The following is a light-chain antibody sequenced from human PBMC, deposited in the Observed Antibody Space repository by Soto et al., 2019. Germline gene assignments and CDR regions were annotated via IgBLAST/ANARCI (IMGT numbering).Light chain of an antibody. CDR2: EVS. CDR3: SSYTSSTTLGGV. Sequence: QSVLTQPASVSGSPGQSITISCTGTSSDVGGYNYVSWYQQHPGKAPKLMIFEVSNRPSGVSNRFSASKSGNTASLTISGLQAEDEAHYYCSSYTSSTTLGGVFGGGTKLAVL. V-gene: IGLV2-14*01. CDR1: SSDVGGYNY. J-gene: IGLJ3*02.